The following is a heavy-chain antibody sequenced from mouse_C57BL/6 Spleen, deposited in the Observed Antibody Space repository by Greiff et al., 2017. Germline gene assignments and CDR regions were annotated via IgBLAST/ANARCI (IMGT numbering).Heavy chain of an antibody. CDR2: INPGCGGT. V-gene: IGHV1-54*01. D-gene: IGHD1-1*01. CDR1: GYAFTNYL. J-gene: IGHJ1*03. CDR3: ARDYGSSHWYFDV. Sequence: VQLQQSGAELVRPGTSVKVSCKASGYAFTNYLIEWVKQRPGQGLEWIGVINPGCGGTNYNEKFKGKATLTADKSSSTAYMQLSSLTSEDSAVYFCARDYGSSHWYFDVWGTGTTVTVSS.